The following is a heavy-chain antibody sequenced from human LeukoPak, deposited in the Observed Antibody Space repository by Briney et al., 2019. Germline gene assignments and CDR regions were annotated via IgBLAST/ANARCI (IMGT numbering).Heavy chain of an antibody. V-gene: IGHV4-4*09. CDR3: ARSREDSSGSDYYYYYMDV. J-gene: IGHJ6*03. CDR2: IYTSGST. D-gene: IGHD3-22*01. Sequence: SETLSLTCTVSGGSISSYYWSWIRQPPGKGLEWIGYIYTSGSTNYNPSLKSRVTISVDTSKNQFSLELSSVTAADTAVYYCARSREDSSGSDYYYYYMDVWGKGTTVTVSS. CDR1: GGSISSYY.